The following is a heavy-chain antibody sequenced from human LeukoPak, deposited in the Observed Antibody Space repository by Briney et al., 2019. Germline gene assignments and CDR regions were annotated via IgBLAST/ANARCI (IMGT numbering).Heavy chain of an antibody. CDR1: GFTFSRYW. Sequence: GGSPRLSCAASGFTFSRYWMHWVRQAPGKGLEWVSGINWNGGSTGYADSVKGRFTISRDNAKNSLYLQMNSLRVDDTGVYFCLAWASPTPYWGPGTPVAVSS. D-gene: IGHD1-26*01. J-gene: IGHJ1*01. CDR2: INWNGGST. V-gene: IGHV3-20*04. CDR3: LAWASPTPY.